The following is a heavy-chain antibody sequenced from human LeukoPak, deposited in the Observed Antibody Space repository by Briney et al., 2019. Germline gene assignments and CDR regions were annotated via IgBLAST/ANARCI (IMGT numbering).Heavy chain of an antibody. Sequence: SETLSLTCTVSGGSISSYYWSWIRQPPGKGLEWIGYIYYSGSTNYNPSLKSRVTISVDTSKNQFSLKLSSVTAADTAVYYCARGGDYYYDSSGYSDAFDIWGQGAMVTVSS. V-gene: IGHV4-59*01. J-gene: IGHJ3*02. CDR3: ARGGDYYYDSSGYSDAFDI. D-gene: IGHD3-22*01. CDR1: GGSISSYY. CDR2: IYYSGST.